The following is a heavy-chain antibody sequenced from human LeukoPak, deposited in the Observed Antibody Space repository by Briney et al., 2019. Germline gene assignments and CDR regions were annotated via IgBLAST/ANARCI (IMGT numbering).Heavy chain of an antibody. V-gene: IGHV3-48*01. J-gene: IGHJ4*02. CDR3: AREYSNSSGRSFDY. D-gene: IGHD6-6*01. Sequence: RAGGSLRLSCAASGFTFSTYSMNWVRQAPGKGLEWVSYISSSTTNMYYADSVKGRFTISRDNAKNSLYLQMNSLRAEDTAVYYCAREYSNSSGRSFDYWGQGTLVTVSS. CDR1: GFTFSTYS. CDR2: ISSSTTNM.